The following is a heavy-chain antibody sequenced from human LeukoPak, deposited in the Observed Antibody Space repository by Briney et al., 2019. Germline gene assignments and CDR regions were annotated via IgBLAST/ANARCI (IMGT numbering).Heavy chain of an antibody. Sequence: PGGSLRLSCAASGFTFPSYTMNWVRQAPGKGLEWISSISSGSHYIFYADSVKGRFTISRDNAKNSLYPQMNSLRAEDTAVYYCAKDDGYSYALDYWGRGTLVTVSS. J-gene: IGHJ4*02. CDR1: GFTFPSYT. V-gene: IGHV3-21*01. CDR3: AKDDGYSYALDY. CDR2: ISSGSHYI. D-gene: IGHD5-18*01.